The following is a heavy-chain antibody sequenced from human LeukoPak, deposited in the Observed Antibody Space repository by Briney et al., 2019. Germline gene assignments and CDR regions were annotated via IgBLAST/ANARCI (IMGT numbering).Heavy chain of an antibody. D-gene: IGHD2-8*02. Sequence: GGSLRLSCAASGFTFSSYWITWVRPAPGKGLEWVSVIYSGGITYYADSVKGRFTISRDNSKNTVYLQMNSLRPEDTAVYYCAREKTLVSYFDYWGQGTLVTVSS. J-gene: IGHJ4*02. CDR1: GFTFSSYW. CDR2: IYSGGIT. CDR3: AREKTLVSYFDY. V-gene: IGHV3-66*02.